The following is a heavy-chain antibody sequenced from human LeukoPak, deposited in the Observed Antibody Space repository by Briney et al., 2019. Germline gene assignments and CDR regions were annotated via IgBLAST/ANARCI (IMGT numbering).Heavy chain of an antibody. CDR2: ISYDGSNK. CDR1: GFTFSSYA. Sequence: PGGSLRLSCAASGFTFSSYAMHWVRQAPGKGLEWVAVISYDGSNKYYADSVKGRFTISRDNSKNTLYLQMNSLRAEDTAVYYCARDSGYANDYWGQGTLVTVSS. CDR3: ARDSGYANDY. V-gene: IGHV3-30-3*01. J-gene: IGHJ4*02. D-gene: IGHD5-18*01.